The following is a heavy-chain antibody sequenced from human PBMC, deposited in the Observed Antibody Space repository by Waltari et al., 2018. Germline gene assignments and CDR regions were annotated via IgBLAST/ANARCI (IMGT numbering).Heavy chain of an antibody. D-gene: IGHD3-3*02. CDR2: ISGNSEYI. CDR1: GFCFSIYP. CDR3: ASLASI. V-gene: IGHV3-21*02. J-gene: IGHJ4*02. Sequence: EVQLVESGGGLVKPGGSLRLSCAASGFCFSIYPMSWVRQAPGKGLEWVAFISGNSEYIFYADSVRGRFTISRDNAKNSLYLQMNSLTAEDTAVYYCASLASIWGQGTLVTVSS.